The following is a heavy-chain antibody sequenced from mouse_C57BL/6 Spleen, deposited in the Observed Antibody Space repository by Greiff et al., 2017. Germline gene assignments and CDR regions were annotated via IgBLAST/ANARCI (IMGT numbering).Heavy chain of an antibody. CDR1: GFTFSDYG. J-gene: IGHJ4*01. CDR2: ISSGSSTI. CDR3: ARGNGHYAMDY. Sequence: EVQVVESGGGLVKPGGSLKLSCAASGFTFSDYGMHWVRQAPEKGLEWVAYISSGSSTIYYADTVKGRFTISRDNAKNTLFLQMTSLRSEDTAMYYCARGNGHYAMDYWGQGTSVTVSS. V-gene: IGHV5-17*01. D-gene: IGHD1-1*02.